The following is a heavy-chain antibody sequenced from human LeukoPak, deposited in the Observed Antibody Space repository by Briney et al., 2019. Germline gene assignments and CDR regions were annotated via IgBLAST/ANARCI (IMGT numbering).Heavy chain of an antibody. CDR1: GFTVSSNY. CDR3: ARVSSKTMVRALITKKNYYYYYMDV. CDR2: IKQDGSEK. J-gene: IGHJ6*03. D-gene: IGHD3-10*01. Sequence: QAGGSLRLSCAASGFTVSSNYMSWVRQAPGKGLEWVANIKQDGSEKYYVDSVKGRFTISRDNAKNSLYLQMNSLRAEDTAMYYCARVSSKTMVRALITKKNYYYYYMDVWGKGTTVTISS. V-gene: IGHV3-7*01.